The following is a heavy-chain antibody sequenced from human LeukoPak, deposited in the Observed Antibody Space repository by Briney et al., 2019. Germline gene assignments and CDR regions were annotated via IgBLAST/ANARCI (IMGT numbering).Heavy chain of an antibody. V-gene: IGHV4-61*01. J-gene: IGHJ4*02. Sequence: SKTLSLTCAVSGGSVSSGSYYWTWIRQPPGKGLEWIGCIYYTGSTNYNPSLKSRVTISADTSKNQFSLKLSSVTAADTAVYYCARDEYYYDSRGYSYYFDYWGQGTLVTVSS. D-gene: IGHD3-22*01. CDR1: GGSVSSGSYY. CDR2: IYYTGST. CDR3: ARDEYYYDSRGYSYYFDY.